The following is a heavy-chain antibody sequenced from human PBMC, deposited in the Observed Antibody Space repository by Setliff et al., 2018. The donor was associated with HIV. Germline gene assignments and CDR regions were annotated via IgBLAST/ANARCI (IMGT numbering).Heavy chain of an antibody. Sequence: PSETLSLTCSVSGGSISSGIHYWNWIRQHPGKGLEWIGYIDYSGSAYYNPSLESRITISLDRSQNQFSLDLSSVTAADTAMYYCARDVGVTYYYYMDVWGKGTTVTVSS. D-gene: IGHD2-21*02. CDR3: ARDVGVTYYYYMDV. CDR1: GGSISSGIHY. CDR2: IDYSGSA. J-gene: IGHJ6*03. V-gene: IGHV4-31*03.